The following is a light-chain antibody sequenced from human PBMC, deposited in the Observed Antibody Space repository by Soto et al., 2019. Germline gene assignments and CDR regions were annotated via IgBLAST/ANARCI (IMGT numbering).Light chain of an antibody. J-gene: IGLJ1*01. CDR1: SSDVGNYIY. Sequence: QSVLTQPASVSGSPGQSITISCTGTSSDVGNYIYVFWFQQHPGKAPKLIISEVSNRPSGVSSRFSGSKSGNTVSLTISGLQAEDEAHYYCTSYTTSSTYVFGTGTKVTVL. V-gene: IGLV2-14*01. CDR3: TSYTTSSTYV. CDR2: EVS.